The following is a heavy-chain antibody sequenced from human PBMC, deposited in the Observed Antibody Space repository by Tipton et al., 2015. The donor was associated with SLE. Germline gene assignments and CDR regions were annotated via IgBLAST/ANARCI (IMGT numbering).Heavy chain of an antibody. CDR1: GFTFSSYA. Sequence: SLRLSCAASGFTFSSYAMSWVRQAPGKGLQWVSSISGSGSHTSYADSVKGRFTISRDRSNTLYLQMNSLRAEDTALYYCAKGRGFGAIYPFDSWGQGTLVSASS. CDR2: ISGSGSHT. CDR3: AKGRGFGAIYPFDS. J-gene: IGHJ4*02. D-gene: IGHD4/OR15-4a*01. V-gene: IGHV3-23*01.